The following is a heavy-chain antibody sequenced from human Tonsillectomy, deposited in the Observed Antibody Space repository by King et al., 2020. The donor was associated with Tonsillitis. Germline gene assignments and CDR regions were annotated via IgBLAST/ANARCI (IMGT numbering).Heavy chain of an antibody. CDR3: AKAYYDSSGYSFDY. CDR2: IRYDGSNK. Sequence: VQLVESGGGVVQPGGSLRLSCAASGFTFSSYGMHWVRQAPGKGLEWVAFIRYDGSNKYYADSVKGRFTISRDNSKNTLYLQMNSLRAEDTAVYYCAKAYYDSSGYSFDYWGQGTLVTVSS. J-gene: IGHJ4*02. D-gene: IGHD3-22*01. V-gene: IGHV3-30*02. CDR1: GFTFSSYG.